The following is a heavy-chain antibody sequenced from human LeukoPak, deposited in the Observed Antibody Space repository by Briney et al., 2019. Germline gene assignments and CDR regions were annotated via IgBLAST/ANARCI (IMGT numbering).Heavy chain of an antibody. Sequence: PSETLSLTCAVSGYSISSGYYWGWIRQPPGKGLEWIGSIYHSGSTYYNPSLKSRVTISVDTSENQFSLKLSSVTAADTAVYYCARDWVVVVTAAPGVFDYWGQGTLVTVSS. CDR2: IYHSGST. CDR1: GYSISSGYY. J-gene: IGHJ4*02. V-gene: IGHV4-38-2*02. D-gene: IGHD2-21*02. CDR3: ARDWVVVVTAAPGVFDY.